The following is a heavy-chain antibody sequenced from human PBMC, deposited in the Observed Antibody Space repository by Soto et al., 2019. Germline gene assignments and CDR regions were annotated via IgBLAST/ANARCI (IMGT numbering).Heavy chain of an antibody. CDR1: GGSFSGYY. CDR3: ARALKSRVRYFDWHYYYGMDV. Sequence: PSETLSLTCAVYGGSFSGYYWSWIRQPPGKGLEWIGEINHSGSTNYNPSLRSRVTISVATSKNQFSLKLSSVTAADTAVYYCARALKSRVRYFDWHYYYGMDVWGQGTTVTVSS. V-gene: IGHV4-34*01. D-gene: IGHD3-9*01. CDR2: INHSGST. J-gene: IGHJ6*02.